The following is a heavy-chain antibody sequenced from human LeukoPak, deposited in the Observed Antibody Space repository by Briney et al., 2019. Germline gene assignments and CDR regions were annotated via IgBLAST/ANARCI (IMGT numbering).Heavy chain of an antibody. CDR3: ARASESYGPGWFDP. D-gene: IGHD5-18*01. Sequence: SETLSLTCTVSGGSISSGGYYWSCIRQPPGKGLECIGYIYHSGSTYYNPSLKSRVTISVDRSKNQFSLKLSSVTAADTAVYYCARASESYGPGWFDPRSQGTLVTVSS. J-gene: IGHJ5*02. CDR1: GGSISSGGYY. V-gene: IGHV4-30-2*01. CDR2: IYHSGST.